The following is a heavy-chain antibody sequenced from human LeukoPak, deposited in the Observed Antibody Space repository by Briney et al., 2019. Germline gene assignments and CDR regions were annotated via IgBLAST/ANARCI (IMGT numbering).Heavy chain of an antibody. V-gene: IGHV3-66*02. D-gene: IGHD6-13*01. Sequence: GGSLRLSCAASGFTVSSNYMSWVRQAPGKGLEWVSVIYSGDSTYYADSVKGRFTISRDNSKNTLYLQMNSLRAEDTAVYYSARPHSSNWYGLDYWGQGTLITVSS. CDR3: ARPHSSNWYGLDY. J-gene: IGHJ4*02. CDR2: IYSGDST. CDR1: GFTVSSNY.